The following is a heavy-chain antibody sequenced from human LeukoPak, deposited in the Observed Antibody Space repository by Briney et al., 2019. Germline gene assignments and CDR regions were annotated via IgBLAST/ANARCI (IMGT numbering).Heavy chain of an antibody. CDR2: IRNKANGGTT. J-gene: IGHJ3*02. D-gene: IGHD3-22*01. V-gene: IGHV3-49*04. Sequence: KTGGSLRLSCTTSGFTFSDYAVSWVRQAPGKGLEWIGFIRNKANGGTTEYAESVKGRFTISRDDSKTIAHLQMSSLKTEDTAVYYCSRFYSSGWASGAFDIWGQGTMVTVSS. CDR1: GFTFSDYA. CDR3: SRFYSSGWASGAFDI.